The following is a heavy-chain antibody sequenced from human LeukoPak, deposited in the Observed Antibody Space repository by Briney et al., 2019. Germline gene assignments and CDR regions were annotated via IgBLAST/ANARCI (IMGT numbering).Heavy chain of an antibody. Sequence: GGSLRLSCAASGFTFSSYSMNWVRQAPGKGLEWVSSISSSSSYIYYADSVKGRFTISGDNAKNSLYLQMNSLRAEDTAVYYCARGRGYSYGRTPFDYWGQGTLVTVSS. V-gene: IGHV3-21*01. CDR3: ARGRGYSYGRTPFDY. J-gene: IGHJ4*02. D-gene: IGHD5-18*01. CDR1: GFTFSSYS. CDR2: ISSSSSYI.